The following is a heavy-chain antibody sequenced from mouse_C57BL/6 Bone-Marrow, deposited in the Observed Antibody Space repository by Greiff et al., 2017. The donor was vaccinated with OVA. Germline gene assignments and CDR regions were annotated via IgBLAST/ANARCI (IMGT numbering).Heavy chain of an antibody. Sequence: QVQLQQSGAELVMPGASVKLSCKASGYTFTSYWMHWVKQRPGQGLEWIGEIDPSDSYTNYNQKFKGKSTLTVDKSSSTAYMQLSSLTSEDAAVYYCAIHRYGYDDAMDYWGQGTSVTVSS. CDR1: GYTFTSYW. CDR3: AIHRYGYDDAMDY. D-gene: IGHD2-2*01. CDR2: IDPSDSYT. J-gene: IGHJ4*01. V-gene: IGHV1-69*01.